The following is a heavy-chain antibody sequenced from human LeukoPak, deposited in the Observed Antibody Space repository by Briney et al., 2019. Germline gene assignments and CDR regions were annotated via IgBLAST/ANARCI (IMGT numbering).Heavy chain of an antibody. D-gene: IGHD3-3*01. CDR3: ASGLLDDFWSGHF. J-gene: IGHJ4*02. CDR2: IKYDESEK. CDR1: GFSFSTHW. V-gene: IGHV3-7*01. Sequence: PGGSLRLSCAASGFSFSTHWMSWVRLAPGKGPEWVANIKYDESEKYYVDSVKGRFTISRDNAKNSLYLHMNSLRAEDTAVYYCASGLLDDFWSGHFWGQGTLVTVSS.